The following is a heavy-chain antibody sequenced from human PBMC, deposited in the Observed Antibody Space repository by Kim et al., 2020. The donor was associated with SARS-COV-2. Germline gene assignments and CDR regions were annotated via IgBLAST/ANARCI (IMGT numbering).Heavy chain of an antibody. V-gene: IGHV4-39*01. D-gene: IGHD2-15*01. Sequence: SETLSLTCTVSGGSISSSSYYWGWIRQPPGKGLEWIGSIYYSGSTYYNPSLKSRVTISVDTSKNQFSLKLSSVTAADTAVYYCARHLGIVVVVAATRFDPWGQGTLVTVSS. CDR1: GGSISSSSYY. CDR3: ARHLGIVVVVAATRFDP. CDR2: IYYSGST. J-gene: IGHJ5*02.